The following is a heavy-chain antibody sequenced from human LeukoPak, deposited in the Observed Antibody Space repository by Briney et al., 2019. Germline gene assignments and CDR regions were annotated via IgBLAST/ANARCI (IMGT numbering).Heavy chain of an antibody. CDR2: ISGSGGST. J-gene: IGHJ4*02. CDR3: PKDPSWPPYFDY. Sequence: PGGSLRLSCAASGFTFSSYAMSWVRQAPGKGLEWVSAISGSGGSTYYADSVKGRFTISRDNSKNTLYLQMNSLRAEDTAVYYCPKDPSWPPYFDYWGQGTLVTVSS. CDR1: GFTFSSYA. V-gene: IGHV3-23*01.